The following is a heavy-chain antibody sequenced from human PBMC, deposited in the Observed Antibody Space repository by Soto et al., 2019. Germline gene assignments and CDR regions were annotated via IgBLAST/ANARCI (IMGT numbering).Heavy chain of an antibody. Sequence: GGSLRLSCAASGFTFSSYWMHWVRQAPGKGLVWVSRINSDGSSTSYADSVKGRFTISRDNAKNTLYLQMNSLRAEDTAVYYCAPSVGASQYFQHWGQGTLVTVSS. CDR2: INSDGSST. V-gene: IGHV3-74*01. CDR1: GFTFSSYW. D-gene: IGHD1-26*01. J-gene: IGHJ1*01. CDR3: APSVGASQYFQH.